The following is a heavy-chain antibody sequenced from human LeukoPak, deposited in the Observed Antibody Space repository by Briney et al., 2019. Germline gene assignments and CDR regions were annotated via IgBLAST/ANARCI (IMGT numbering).Heavy chain of an antibody. CDR1: GGTFSSYA. V-gene: IGHV1-69*04. Sequence: GASVKVSCKASGGTFSSYAISWVRQAPGQGLEWMGRIIPILGIANYAQKFQGRVTITADKSTSTAYMELSSLRSEDTAVYYCAREGGSYYYDSSGYLPGYWGQGTLVTVSS. D-gene: IGHD3-22*01. CDR2: IIPILGIA. CDR3: AREGGSYYYDSSGYLPGY. J-gene: IGHJ4*02.